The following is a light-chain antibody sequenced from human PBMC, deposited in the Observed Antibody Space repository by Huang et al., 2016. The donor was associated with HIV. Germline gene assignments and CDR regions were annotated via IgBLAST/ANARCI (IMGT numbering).Light chain of an antibody. J-gene: IGKJ1*01. V-gene: IGKV1-27*01. Sequence: DIQMTQYPSSLSASVGDRVTITCRASQDINNYLAWYQQKAGQVPKLLIDAASSLQSGVPSRVSGSGSGTDFTLSITSLQPEDVAIYYCQKYDSVPRTFGQGTKVDIK. CDR2: AAS. CDR3: QKYDSVPRT. CDR1: QDINNY.